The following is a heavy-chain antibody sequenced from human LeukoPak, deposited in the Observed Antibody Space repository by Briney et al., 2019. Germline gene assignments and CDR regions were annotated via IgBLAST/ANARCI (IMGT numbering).Heavy chain of an antibody. CDR3: ATEIAVGLRYFDY. V-gene: IGHV3-30-3*01. CDR2: VSYDGSTK. CDR1: GFTFSNYA. D-gene: IGHD6-19*01. Sequence: GGSLRLSCAASGFTFSNYAMHWVRQAPGTGLEWVAIVSYDGSTKYYAASVEGRLTISRDNSKNTLYLQMNSLRPEDTAVYYCATEIAVGLRYFDYWGQGTLVTVSS. J-gene: IGHJ4*02.